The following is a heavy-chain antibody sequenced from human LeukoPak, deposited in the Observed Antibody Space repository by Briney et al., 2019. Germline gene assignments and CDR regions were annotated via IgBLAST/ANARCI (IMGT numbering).Heavy chain of an antibody. Sequence: HPGGSLRLSCAASGFTFSSYWMSWVRQAPGKGLEWVANIKQDGSEKYYVDSVKGRFTISRDNAKNSLYLQMNSLRAEDTAVYYCARVEGIVVGATGVDYWGQGTLVTVSS. CDR1: GFTFSSYW. CDR2: IKQDGSEK. D-gene: IGHD1-26*01. V-gene: IGHV3-7*01. J-gene: IGHJ4*02. CDR3: ARVEGIVVGATGVDY.